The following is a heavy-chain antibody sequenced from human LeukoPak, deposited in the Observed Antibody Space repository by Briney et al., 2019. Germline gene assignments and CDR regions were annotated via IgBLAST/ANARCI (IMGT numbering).Heavy chain of an antibody. CDR1: GGSISSAGYS. V-gene: IGHV4-30-4*07. J-gene: IGHJ4*02. D-gene: IGHD2-15*01. CDR2: IYDTGST. CDR3: ARAQQPLGYCSGDSCSYFDY. Sequence: PSETLSLTCDVSGGSISSAGYSWSWIRQPPGKGLEWIGYIYDTGSTYYNPSLKSRVTISIDPSKSQFSLKLTSVTAADTAVYHCARAQQPLGYCSGDSCSYFDYWGQGTLVTVSS.